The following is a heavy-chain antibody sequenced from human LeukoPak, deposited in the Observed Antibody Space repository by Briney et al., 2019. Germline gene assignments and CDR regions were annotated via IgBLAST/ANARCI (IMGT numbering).Heavy chain of an antibody. Sequence: SETLSLTCTVSGGSISSYYWSWIRQPPGKGLEWIGYIYYSGSTNYNPSLKSRVTISVDTSKNQFSLTLTSVTAADTAVYYCAGRRGDPYYYDSGTGTDAFDIWGQGTMVTVSS. CDR1: GGSISSYY. CDR3: AGRRGDPYYYDSGTGTDAFDI. V-gene: IGHV4-59*12. CDR2: IYYSGST. D-gene: IGHD3-10*01. J-gene: IGHJ3*02.